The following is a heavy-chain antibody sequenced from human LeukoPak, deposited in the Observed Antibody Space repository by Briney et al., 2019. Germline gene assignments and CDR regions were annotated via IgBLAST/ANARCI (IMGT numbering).Heavy chain of an antibody. Sequence: SETLSLTCGVSVGSISSGNWWSWVRQSPGKGLEWIGEIYHNGTPNYNPSLKSRVTISADTFKNHFSLKLTSVTAADTAVYYCATTPILRGEGGEHYKYGMDVWGQGTTVIVSS. D-gene: IGHD2-15*01. V-gene: IGHV4/OR15-8*01. CDR2: IYHNGTP. CDR3: ATTPILRGEGGEHYKYGMDV. CDR1: VGSISSGNW. J-gene: IGHJ6*02.